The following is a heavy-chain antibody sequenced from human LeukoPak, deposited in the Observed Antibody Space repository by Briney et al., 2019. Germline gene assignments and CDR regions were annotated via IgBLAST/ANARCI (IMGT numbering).Heavy chain of an antibody. Sequence: SETLSLTCTVSGGSISSSSYYWGWIRQPPGKGLEWIGSIYYSGSTYYNPSLKSRVTISVDTSKNQFSLKLNSVIAADTAVYFCARESDDAFDIWGQGTMVTVSS. CDR1: GGSISSSSYY. V-gene: IGHV4-39*07. CDR2: IYYSGST. CDR3: ARESDDAFDI. J-gene: IGHJ3*02.